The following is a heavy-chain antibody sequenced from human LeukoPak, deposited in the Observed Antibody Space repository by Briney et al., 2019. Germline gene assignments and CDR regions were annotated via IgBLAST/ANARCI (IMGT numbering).Heavy chain of an antibody. Sequence: GESLKISCKVSGYSFATYWIGWVRQMPGKGLEWMGIIYPDDSDTRYSPSFQGQVTISADKSISTAYLQWSSLKASDTAMYYCGRIPAAGSLKGSFDIWGQGTMVTVSS. CDR1: GYSFATYW. D-gene: IGHD6-13*01. CDR3: GRIPAAGSLKGSFDI. CDR2: IYPDDSDT. V-gene: IGHV5-51*01. J-gene: IGHJ3*02.